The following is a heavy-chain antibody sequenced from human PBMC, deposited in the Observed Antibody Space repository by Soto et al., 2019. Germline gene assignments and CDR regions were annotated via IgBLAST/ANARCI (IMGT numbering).Heavy chain of an antibody. CDR1: GFSLSNARMG. J-gene: IGHJ3*02. Sequence: QVTLKESGPVLVKPTETLTLTCTVSGFSLSNARMGMSRIRQPPGKALEWLAHIFSNDEKSYSTSLKSRLTISEDTSKSQVVLTMTNMDPVDTATYYCALGRIAIYYDDAFDICGQGTMVTVSS. D-gene: IGHD3-9*01. CDR3: ALGRIAIYYDDAFDI. V-gene: IGHV2-26*01. CDR2: IFSNDEK.